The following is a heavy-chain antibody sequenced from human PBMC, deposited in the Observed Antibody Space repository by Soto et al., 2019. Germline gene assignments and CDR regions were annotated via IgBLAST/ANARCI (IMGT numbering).Heavy chain of an antibody. CDR2: ISNDGSNK. Sequence: QVQLVESGGGVVQPGRSLRLSCAASGFTFSSYGMHWVRQAPGKGLEWVAVISNDGSNKYYADSGKGRFTISRDNSKNTLYLQMNSLRAEDTAVYYCVSERFDPWGQGTLVTVSS. CDR1: GFTFSSYG. CDR3: VSERFDP. J-gene: IGHJ5*02. V-gene: IGHV3-30*03.